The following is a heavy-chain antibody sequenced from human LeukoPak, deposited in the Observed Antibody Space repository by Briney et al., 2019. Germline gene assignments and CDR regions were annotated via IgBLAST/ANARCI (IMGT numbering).Heavy chain of an antibody. V-gene: IGHV3-48*04. CDR1: GFTFNTYG. CDR2: INSVGGTT. D-gene: IGHD4-17*01. Sequence: GGSLRLSCAAPGFTFNTYGMNWFRQAPGRGLEWISYINSVGGTTFYADSVKGRFTISRDNANNTLYLQMNSLRAEDAATYYCARSHMYGDYGEDIWGHGTVVAVSS. J-gene: IGHJ3*02. CDR3: ARSHMYGDYGEDI.